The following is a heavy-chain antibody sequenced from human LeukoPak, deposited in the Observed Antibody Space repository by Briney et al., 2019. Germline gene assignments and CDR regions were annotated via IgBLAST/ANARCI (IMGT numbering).Heavy chain of an antibody. V-gene: IGHV3-21*01. CDR1: GFTFRTYS. Sequence: PGGSLRLSCAASGFTFRTYSMNWVRQAPGKGLHWVASISGSSNYIYYADSVKGRFSISRDNADNSLFLQMNSLRAEDTAVYYCVPRGYSNSSRIWGQGTMVTVSS. D-gene: IGHD2-15*01. CDR2: ISGSSNYI. J-gene: IGHJ3*02. CDR3: VPRGYSNSSRI.